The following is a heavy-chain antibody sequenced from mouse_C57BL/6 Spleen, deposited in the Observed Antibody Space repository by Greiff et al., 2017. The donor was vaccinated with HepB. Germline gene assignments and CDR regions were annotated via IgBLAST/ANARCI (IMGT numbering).Heavy chain of an antibody. D-gene: IGHD1-1*01. CDR3: ARFEMSTDYYYGSSYVYFDV. CDR1: GYTFTSYW. CDR2: INPSNGGT. Sequence: QVQLQQSGTELVKPGASVKLSCKASGYTFTSYWMHWVKQRPGQGLEWIGNINPSNGGTNYNEKFKSKATLTVDKSSSTAYMQRSSLTSEDSAVYYCARFEMSTDYYYGSSYVYFDVWGTGTTVTVSS. J-gene: IGHJ1*03. V-gene: IGHV1-53*01.